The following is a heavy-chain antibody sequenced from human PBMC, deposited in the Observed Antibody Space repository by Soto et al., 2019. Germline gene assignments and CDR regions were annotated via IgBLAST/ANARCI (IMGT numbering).Heavy chain of an antibody. J-gene: IGHJ3*02. CDR2: ISYDGSNK. CDR3: AKEMATNFAADAFDI. Sequence: GGSLRLSCAASGFTFSSYGMHWVRQAPGKGLEWVAVISYDGSNKYYAGSVKGRFTISRDNSKNTLYLQMNSLRAEDTAVYYCAKEMATNFAADAFDIWGQGTMVTVSS. CDR1: GFTFSSYG. V-gene: IGHV3-30*18. D-gene: IGHD1-26*01.